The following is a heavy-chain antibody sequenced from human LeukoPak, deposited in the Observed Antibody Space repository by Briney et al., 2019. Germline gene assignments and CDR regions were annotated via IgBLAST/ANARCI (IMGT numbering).Heavy chain of an antibody. D-gene: IGHD3-16*01. Sequence: GGSLRLSCAASGFTFSSYAMHWVRQAPGKGLEWVAVISYDGSNKYYADSVKGRFTISRDNSKNTLYLQMNSLRAEDTAVYYCARDLGDGLDYWGQGTLVTVSS. CDR3: ARDLGDGLDY. J-gene: IGHJ4*02. CDR2: ISYDGSNK. V-gene: IGHV3-30-3*01. CDR1: GFTFSSYA.